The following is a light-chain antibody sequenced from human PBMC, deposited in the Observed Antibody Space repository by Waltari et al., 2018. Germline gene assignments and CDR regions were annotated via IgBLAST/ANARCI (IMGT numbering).Light chain of an antibody. V-gene: IGLV2-8*01. CDR2: DVI. CDR3: CSFSGANNLL. CDR1: ARDIGGFHF. J-gene: IGLJ2*01. Sequence: QSALTQPPSASGSPGQSVTFSCTVTARDIGGFHFVSWYQQHPDKAPRLIIYDVIKRPSVVADRFSGSKSGNTASLTVSGLQAEDEADYFCCSFSGANNLLFGGGARLTV.